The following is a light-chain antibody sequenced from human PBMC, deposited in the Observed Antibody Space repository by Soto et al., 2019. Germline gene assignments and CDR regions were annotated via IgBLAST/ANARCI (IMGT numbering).Light chain of an antibody. CDR2: DTN. CDR3: LLLYIGNRRL. V-gene: IGLV7-46*01. CDR1: TGAVTSGHY. Sequence: QAVVTQEPSLTVSPGGTVTLTCGSSTGAVTSGHYPYWFQQKPGQAPRTLIYDTNNKYSWTPARFSGSLLGGQAALTLSGVQPGDAAAYFCLLLYIGNRRLSGAGTKVTVL. J-gene: IGLJ1*01.